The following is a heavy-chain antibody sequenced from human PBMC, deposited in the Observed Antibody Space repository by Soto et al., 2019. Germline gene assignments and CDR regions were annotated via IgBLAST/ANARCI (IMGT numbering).Heavy chain of an antibody. CDR2: MWYDGTNK. J-gene: IGHJ3*02. CDR3: ARDATFGTKGGSFDI. CDR1: GFTFRIYS. Sequence: QVQLVESGGGVVQPGRSLRLSCAASGFTFRIYSMHWVRQSPGKVLEWVAVMWYDGTNKYYGESVKGRFTISRDNSENTLDLQMNSMRVEDTAVYYCARDATFGTKGGSFDIWGHGTLVTVSS. D-gene: IGHD3-16*01. V-gene: IGHV3-33*01.